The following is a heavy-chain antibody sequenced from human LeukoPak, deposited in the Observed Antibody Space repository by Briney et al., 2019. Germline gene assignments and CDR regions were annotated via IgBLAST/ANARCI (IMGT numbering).Heavy chain of an antibody. Sequence: GGSLRLSCAASGFTFSSYSMIWVRQAPGKGLEWVSSISSSSSYIYYADSVKGRFTISRDNAKNSLYLQMNSLRAEDTAVYYCATDLTYYYDSSGYHLDYWGQGTLVTVSS. J-gene: IGHJ4*02. V-gene: IGHV3-21*01. D-gene: IGHD3-22*01. CDR2: ISSSSSYI. CDR3: ATDLTYYYDSSGYHLDY. CDR1: GFTFSSYS.